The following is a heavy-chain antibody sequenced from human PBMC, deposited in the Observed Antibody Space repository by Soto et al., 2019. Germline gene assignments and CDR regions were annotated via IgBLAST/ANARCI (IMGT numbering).Heavy chain of an antibody. CDR3: AKDHLPYSSGWYPDY. Sequence: GGSLRLSCAASGFTFSSYAMSWVRQAPGKGLEWVSAISGSGGSTYYADSVKGRFTISRDNSKNTLYLQMNSLRAEDTAVYYWAKDHLPYSSGWYPDYWGQGTLVTVSS. V-gene: IGHV3-23*01. CDR2: ISGSGGST. CDR1: GFTFSSYA. J-gene: IGHJ4*02. D-gene: IGHD6-19*01.